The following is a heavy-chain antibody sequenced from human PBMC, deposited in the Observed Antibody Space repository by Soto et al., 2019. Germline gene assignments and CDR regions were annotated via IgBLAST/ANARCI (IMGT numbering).Heavy chain of an antibody. V-gene: IGHV4-4*02. Sequence: QVQLQESGPGLVKPSGTLSLTCAVSGGSISSDKWWSWVRQPPGKGLQWIGEIHHSGRTNYNPSLKSRVTILVEKSKNQVSLELSSMTAADTAVYYCARGGDWQFDYWGQGTPVTVSS. CDR3: ARGGDWQFDY. CDR2: IHHSGRT. J-gene: IGHJ4*02. CDR1: GGSISSDKW. D-gene: IGHD2-21*02.